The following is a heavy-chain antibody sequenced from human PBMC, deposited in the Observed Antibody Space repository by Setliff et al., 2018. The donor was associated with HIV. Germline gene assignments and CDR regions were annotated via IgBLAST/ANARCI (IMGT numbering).Heavy chain of an antibody. V-gene: IGHV4-4*09. J-gene: IGHJ6*03. CDR1: GGSISNFY. D-gene: IGHD3-10*01. Sequence: PSETLSLTCIVSGGSISNFYCSWSWIRQPPGKGLEWIGYIYTSGSTKYNPSLKSRVTISVDTSKNQFSLKLSSVTAADTAVYYCARPRSGTYRGQYYYYMDVWGKGTTVTVSS. CDR3: ARPRSGTYRGQYYYYMDV. CDR2: IYTSGST.